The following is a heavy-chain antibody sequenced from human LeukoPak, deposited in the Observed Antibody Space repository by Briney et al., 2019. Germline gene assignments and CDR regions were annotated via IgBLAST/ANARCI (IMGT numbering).Heavy chain of an antibody. CDR2: ISANSGNT. CDR3: ARDVNYAFDY. V-gene: IGHV1-18*01. CDR1: GYCFTRNG. J-gene: IGHJ4*02. Sequence: AASVKVSCKPSGYCFTRNGISWVRQAPGQGLEWMAWISANSGNTNYAQNFQDRVTLTTDTSTSTAYMELRSLRSDDTAVYYCARDVNYAFDYWGQGTLVTVSS. D-gene: IGHD3-16*01.